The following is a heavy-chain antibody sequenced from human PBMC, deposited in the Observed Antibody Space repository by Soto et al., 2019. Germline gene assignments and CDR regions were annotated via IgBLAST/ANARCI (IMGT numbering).Heavy chain of an antibody. J-gene: IGHJ4*02. CDR3: ATGRSYDSSGYYPVGFDY. D-gene: IGHD3-22*01. CDR2: ISWNSGSI. V-gene: IGHV3-9*01. Sequence: PGGSLRLSCAASGFTFDDYAMHWVRQAPGKGLEWVSGISWNSGSIGYADSVKGRFTISRDNAKNSLYLQMNSLRAEDTALYYCATGRSYDSSGYYPVGFDYWGQGTLVTVSS. CDR1: GFTFDDYA.